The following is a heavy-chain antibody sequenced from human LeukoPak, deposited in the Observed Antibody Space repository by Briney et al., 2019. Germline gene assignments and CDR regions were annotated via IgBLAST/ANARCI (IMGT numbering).Heavy chain of an antibody. Sequence: ASVKVSCKASGYTFTGYYMHWVRQAPGQGLEWMGWINPNSGGTNYAQKFQGRVTMTRDTSTSTAYMELRSLRSDDTAVYYCARDIPHIVVVTRNAFDIWGQGTMVTVSS. CDR2: INPNSGGT. CDR3: ARDIPHIVVVTRNAFDI. V-gene: IGHV1-2*02. J-gene: IGHJ3*02. CDR1: GYTFTGYY. D-gene: IGHD2-21*02.